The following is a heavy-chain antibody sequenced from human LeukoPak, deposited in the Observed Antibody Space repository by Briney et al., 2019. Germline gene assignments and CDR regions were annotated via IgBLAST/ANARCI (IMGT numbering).Heavy chain of an antibody. CDR3: ARVALDCFGGRGCRLFDY. CDR2: LYYRGST. Sequence: SETLSLTCTVSGGSISSGGYYWSWIRQPPGKGPEWIGSLYYRGSTSCNPSLKSRVTISVDTSKNQFSLKLTSVTAADTAIYYCARVALDCFGGRGCRLFDYWGRGTLVTVSS. V-gene: IGHV4-61*08. D-gene: IGHD2-21*01. J-gene: IGHJ4*02. CDR1: GGSISSGGYY.